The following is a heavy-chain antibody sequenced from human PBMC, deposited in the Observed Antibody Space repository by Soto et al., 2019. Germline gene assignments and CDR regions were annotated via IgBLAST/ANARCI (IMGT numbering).Heavy chain of an antibody. D-gene: IGHD1-26*01. Sequence: PSETLSLTCTVSGASITTAYYWTWVRQHPVKGLEWIGHIYYSGSTYYNPSLKSRLNISLDTSKNQFSLQLESVTAADTAIYSCARGSRFDPWGQGTLVTVSS. CDR2: IYYSGST. V-gene: IGHV4-31*03. J-gene: IGHJ5*02. CDR3: ARGSRFDP. CDR1: GASITTAYY.